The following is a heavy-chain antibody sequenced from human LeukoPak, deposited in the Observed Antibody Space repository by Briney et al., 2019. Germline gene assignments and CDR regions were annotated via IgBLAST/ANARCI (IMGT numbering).Heavy chain of an antibody. CDR3: AELGITMIGGV. CDR2: ISSSGSTI. D-gene: IGHD3-10*02. V-gene: IGHV3-48*03. Sequence: GGSLRPSCAASGFTFSSYEMNWVRQAPGKGLEWVSYISSSGSTIYYADSVKGRFTISRDNAKNSLYLQMNSLRAEDTAVYYCAELGITMIGGVWGQGTLVTVSS. J-gene: IGHJ4*02. CDR1: GFTFSSYE.